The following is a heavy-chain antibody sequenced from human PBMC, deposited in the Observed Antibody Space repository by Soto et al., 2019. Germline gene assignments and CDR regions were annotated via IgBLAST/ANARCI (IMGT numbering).Heavy chain of an antibody. CDR2: IYHSGST. J-gene: IGHJ4*02. CDR1: GGSISSSNW. V-gene: IGHV4-4*02. CDR3: ARLVWWPYYFDY. Sequence: QVQLQESGPGLVKPSGTLSLTCAVSGGSISSSNWWSWVRQPPGKGLEWIGEIYHSGSTNYNPSLTSRXXIXVXXSKNQFSLKLSSVTAADTAVYYCARLVWWPYYFDYWGQGTLVTVSS. D-gene: IGHD1-26*01.